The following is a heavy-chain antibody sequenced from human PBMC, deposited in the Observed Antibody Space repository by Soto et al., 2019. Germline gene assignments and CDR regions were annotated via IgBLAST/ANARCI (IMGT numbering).Heavy chain of an antibody. CDR3: ARLASGWQYYYFEF. V-gene: IGHV4-34*01. Sequence: PSETLSLTCAVYGGSFSPYFWSWIRQPPGKGLEWIGEINHSGSTNYNPSLTRRAALSVDTSKNQVSLKLTSVTAADTAVYYCARLASGWQYYYFEFWGRGTPVPVSS. J-gene: IGHJ2*01. D-gene: IGHD6-19*01. CDR1: GGSFSPYF. CDR2: INHSGST.